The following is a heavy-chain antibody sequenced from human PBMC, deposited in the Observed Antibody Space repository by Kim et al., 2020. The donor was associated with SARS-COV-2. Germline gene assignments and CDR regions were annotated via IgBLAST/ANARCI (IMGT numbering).Heavy chain of an antibody. D-gene: IGHD6-13*01. CDR2: IYTSGST. CDR3: ASGIAAAGYYYYGMDV. CDR1: GGSISSGSYY. J-gene: IGHJ6*02. V-gene: IGHV4-61*02. Sequence: SETLSLTCTVSGGSISSGSYYWSWIRQPAGKGLEWIGRIYTSGSTNYNPSLKSRVTISVDTSKNQFSLKLSSVTAAATAVYYCASGIAAAGYYYYGMDVWGQGTTVTVSS.